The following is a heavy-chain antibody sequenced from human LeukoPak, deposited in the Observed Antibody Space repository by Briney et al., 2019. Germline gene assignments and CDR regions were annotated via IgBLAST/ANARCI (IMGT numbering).Heavy chain of an antibody. J-gene: IGHJ4*02. CDR3: ARDRYSYGRRGSFDY. D-gene: IGHD5-18*01. Sequence: GGSLRLSCAASGFTFSSYGMHWVRQAPGKGLEWVAFIRYDGSNKYYADSVKGRFTISRDNSKNTLYLQMNSLRAEDTAGYYCARDRYSYGRRGSFDYWGQGTLVTVSS. CDR2: IRYDGSNK. CDR1: GFTFSSYG. V-gene: IGHV3-30*02.